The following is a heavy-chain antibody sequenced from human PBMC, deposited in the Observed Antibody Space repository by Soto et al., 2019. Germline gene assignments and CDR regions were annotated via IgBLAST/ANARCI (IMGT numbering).Heavy chain of an antibody. Sequence: AASVKVSCKASGYTFTSYGISWVRQAPGQGLEWMGWISAYNGNTNYAQKLQGRVTMTTDTSTSTAYMEMRSLRSDDTAVYYCAREDPVWLVFDYWGQGTLVTVSS. CDR1: GYTFTSYG. J-gene: IGHJ4*02. V-gene: IGHV1-18*01. D-gene: IGHD6-19*01. CDR2: ISAYNGNT. CDR3: AREDPVWLVFDY.